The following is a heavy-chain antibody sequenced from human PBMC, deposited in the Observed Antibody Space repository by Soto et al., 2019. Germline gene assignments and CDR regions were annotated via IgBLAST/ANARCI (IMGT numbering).Heavy chain of an antibody. CDR1: GFALSDNY. CDR2: SSSSGAYI. D-gene: IGHD2-15*01. CDR3: ARSSGRRQVGRHDYGLDV. V-gene: IGHV3-11*06. Sequence: QVHLVESGGGLVEPGGSLRLSCTGSGFALSDNYMTWIRQAPGKGLEWVSYSSSSGAYINYADSVKGRFTISRDNAYNSLYLQMDSLRAEDAAVDCCARSSGRRQVGRHDYGLDVWGQGTTVTVSS. J-gene: IGHJ6*02.